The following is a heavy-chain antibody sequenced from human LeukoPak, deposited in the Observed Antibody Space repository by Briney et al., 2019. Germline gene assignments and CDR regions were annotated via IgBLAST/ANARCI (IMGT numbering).Heavy chain of an antibody. J-gene: IGHJ3*02. CDR2: FDPEDGET. D-gene: IGHD2-15*01. Sequence: ASVKVSCKVSGYTLTELSMHWVRQAPGKGLEWMGGFDPEDGETIYAQKFQGRVTMTEDTSTDTAYMELSSLRSEDTAVYYCASATGYCSGGSCYAYDAFDIWGQGTMVTVSS. CDR1: GYTLTELS. V-gene: IGHV1-24*01. CDR3: ASATGYCSGGSCYAYDAFDI.